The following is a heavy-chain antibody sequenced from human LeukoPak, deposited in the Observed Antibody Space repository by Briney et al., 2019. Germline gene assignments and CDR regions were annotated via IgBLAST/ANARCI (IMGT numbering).Heavy chain of an antibody. CDR1: GFTFSSYS. Sequence: GGSLRLSCAASGFTFSSYSMNWVRQAPGKGLEWVSSISSSSSYIYYADSVKGRFTISRDNAKNSLYLQMNSLRAEDTAVYYCARAFIAVAVSYYWGQGTLVTVSS. CDR3: ARAFIAVAVSYY. CDR2: ISSSSSYI. D-gene: IGHD6-13*01. J-gene: IGHJ4*02. V-gene: IGHV3-21*01.